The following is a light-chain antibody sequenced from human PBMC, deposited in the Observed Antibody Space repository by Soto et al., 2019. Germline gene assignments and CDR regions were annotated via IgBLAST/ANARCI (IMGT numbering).Light chain of an antibody. CDR3: MQSTQLPPT. V-gene: IGKV2D-29*02. J-gene: IGKJ5*01. CDR2: EVS. CDR1: QSLLHITGETF. Sequence: DVVMTQTPLSLSVAPGQPASISCKSSQSLLHITGETFLFWYLQKPGQSPQLLIYEVSTRVSGVPDRFSGSGSGTDFTLEISRVETDDVGIYYGMQSTQLPPTFGQGTRLWIE.